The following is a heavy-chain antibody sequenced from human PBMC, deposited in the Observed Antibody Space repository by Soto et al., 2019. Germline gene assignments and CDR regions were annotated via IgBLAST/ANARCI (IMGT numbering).Heavy chain of an antibody. J-gene: IGHJ4*02. CDR1: GYTFTSYA. CDR2: INAGNGNT. V-gene: IGHV1-3*01. CDR3: ARDLHGDPYY. D-gene: IGHD4-17*01. Sequence: GASVKVSCKASGYTFTSYAMHWVRQAPGQRLEWMGWINAGNGNTKYSQKFQGRVTITRDTSASTAYMELRGLRSDDTAVYYCARDLHGDPYYWGQGNLVTVSS.